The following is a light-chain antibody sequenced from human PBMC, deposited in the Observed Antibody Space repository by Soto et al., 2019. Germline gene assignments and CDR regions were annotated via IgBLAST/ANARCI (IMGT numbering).Light chain of an antibody. CDR1: QSVRSSY. CDR3: QQFENSPWT. Sequence: EIVLTQSPGTLALSPGERATVSCRASQSVRSSYLAWYQQKPGQAPGLLIYSTSTRATGIPDRFSGSGSGTDFTLTISRLEPEDFAVYYCQQFENSPWTFGQGTKVEIK. J-gene: IGKJ1*01. V-gene: IGKV3-20*01. CDR2: STS.